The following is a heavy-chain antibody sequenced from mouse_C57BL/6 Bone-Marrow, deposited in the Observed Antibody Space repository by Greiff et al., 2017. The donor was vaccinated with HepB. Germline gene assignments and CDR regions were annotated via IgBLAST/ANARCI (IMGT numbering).Heavy chain of an antibody. CDR1: GYTFTSYW. Sequence: QVHVKQPGTELVKPGASVKLSCKASGYTFTSYWMHWVKQRPGQGLEWIGNINPSNGGTNYNEKFKSKATLTVDKSSSTAYMQLSSLTSEDSAVYDCARKDYYGGGYFDVWGTGTTVTVSS. D-gene: IGHD1-2*01. CDR3: ARKDYYGGGYFDV. V-gene: IGHV1-53*01. J-gene: IGHJ1*03. CDR2: INPSNGGT.